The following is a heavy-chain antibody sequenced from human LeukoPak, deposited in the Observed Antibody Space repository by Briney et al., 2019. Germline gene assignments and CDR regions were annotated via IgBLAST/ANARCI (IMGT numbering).Heavy chain of an antibody. V-gene: IGHV3-53*01. Sequence: PGGSLRLSCAASGFTVSSNYMSWVRQAPGKGLEWVSVIYSGGSTYYADSVKGRFTISRDNSKNTLYLQMNSLRAEDTAVYYCARVQLLWFGALFGAFDIWGQGTMVTVSS. CDR3: ARVQLLWFGALFGAFDI. D-gene: IGHD3-10*01. J-gene: IGHJ3*02. CDR1: GFTVSSNY. CDR2: IYSGGST.